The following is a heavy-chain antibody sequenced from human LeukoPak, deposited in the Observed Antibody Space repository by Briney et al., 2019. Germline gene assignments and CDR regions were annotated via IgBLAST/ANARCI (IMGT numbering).Heavy chain of an antibody. V-gene: IGHV3-23*01. CDR3: AKSGYNRFDY. J-gene: IGHJ4*02. D-gene: IGHD5-24*01. Sequence: GGSLRLSCAASGFTFGSSAMSWVRQAPGKGLEWVSSISGSGSGGSTYYADSVKGRFTISRDNSKNTLYLQMNSLRAEDTAVYYCAKSGYNRFDYWGQGTLVTVSS. CDR1: GFTFGSSA. CDR2: ISGSGSGGST.